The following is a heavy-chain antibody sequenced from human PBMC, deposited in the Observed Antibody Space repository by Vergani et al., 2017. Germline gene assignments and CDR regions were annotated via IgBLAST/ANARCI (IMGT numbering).Heavy chain of an antibody. J-gene: IGHJ6*03. CDR3: ARGSKVVPAAIGNSAGIKYYYYYMDV. V-gene: IGHV4-34*01. Sequence: QVQLQQWGAGLLKPSETLSLTCAVYGGSFSGYYWSWIRQPPGKGLEWSGEINHSGSTNYNPSLKSRVTISVDTSKNQFSLKLSSVTAADTAVYYCARGSKVVPAAIGNSAGIKYYYYYMDVWGKGTTVTVSS. D-gene: IGHD2-2*01. CDR1: GGSFSGYY. CDR2: INHSGST.